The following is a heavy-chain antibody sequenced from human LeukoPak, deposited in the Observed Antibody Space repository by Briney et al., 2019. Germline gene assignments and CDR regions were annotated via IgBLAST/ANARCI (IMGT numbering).Heavy chain of an antibody. CDR3: ARERIGAAGKYWFDP. CDR1: GYTFTRYA. J-gene: IGHJ5*02. V-gene: IGHV1-3*01. CDR2: INAGNGNT. Sequence: ASVKASCKASGYTFTRYAMHWVRQAPGQRLEWMGWINAGNGNTKYSQKFQGRVTITRDTSASTAYMELSSLRSEDTAVYYCARERIGAAGKYWFDPWGQGTLVTVSS. D-gene: IGHD6-13*01.